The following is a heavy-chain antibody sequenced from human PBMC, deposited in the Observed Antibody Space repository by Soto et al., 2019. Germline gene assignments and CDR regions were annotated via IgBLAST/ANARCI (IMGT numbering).Heavy chain of an antibody. CDR2: IFYTGNT. V-gene: IGHV4-31*03. Sequence: SETLSLTATVSGASIISDDYFWTWIRQHPGNGLEWIGYIFYTGNTFYNPSVQSRISMSVDTSKNQFSLRLNSVTAADKAVYYCARHWRRRGSFYLDPWGQGTLATGSS. D-gene: IGHD2-15*01. CDR1: GASIISDDYF. CDR3: ARHWRRRGSFYLDP. J-gene: IGHJ5*02.